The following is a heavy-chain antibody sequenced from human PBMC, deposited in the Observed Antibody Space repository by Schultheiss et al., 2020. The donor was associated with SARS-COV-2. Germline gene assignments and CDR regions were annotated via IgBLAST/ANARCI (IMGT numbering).Heavy chain of an antibody. V-gene: IGHV4-34*01. Sequence: SETLSLTCAVYGGSFSGYYWTWIRQPPGKGLEWIGEIYHSGSTNYNPSLKSRVTISVDKSKNQFSLKLSSVTAADTAVYYCARYYYYDSSGFDYWGQGTLVTVSS. J-gene: IGHJ4*02. D-gene: IGHD3-22*01. CDR3: ARYYYYDSSGFDY. CDR2: IYHSGST. CDR1: GGSFSGYY.